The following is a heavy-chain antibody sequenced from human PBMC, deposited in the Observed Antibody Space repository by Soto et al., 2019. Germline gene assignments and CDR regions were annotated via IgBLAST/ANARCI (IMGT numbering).Heavy chain of an antibody. CDR3: ANGWFYDSLTGPDX. Sequence: GGSLRLSCTASGFTFDSYGMHWVRQAPGGGLEWVALISYDGRKTYYGDSVKGRFSISRDNSKNIVSLQMNSLRTEETAIYYCANGWFYDSLTGPDXWGQATLVTVSX. CDR2: ISYDGRKT. CDR1: GFTFDSYG. D-gene: IGHD3-9*01. V-gene: IGHV3-30*18. J-gene: IGHJ4*02.